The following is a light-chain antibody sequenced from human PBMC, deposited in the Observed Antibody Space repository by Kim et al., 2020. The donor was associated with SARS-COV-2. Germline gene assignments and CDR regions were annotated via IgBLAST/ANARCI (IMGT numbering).Light chain of an antibody. J-gene: IGLJ2*01. Sequence: GPRVTHSVAGSSANIGSKAVNWYQPRPGTAPTLLIYANDQRPSGVPDRLAGAKSGTSASLAISGLQSEDEADYYCATWDDSLNGVVFGGGTQLTVL. V-gene: IGLV1-44*01. CDR1: SANIGSKA. CDR3: ATWDDSLNGVV. CDR2: AND.